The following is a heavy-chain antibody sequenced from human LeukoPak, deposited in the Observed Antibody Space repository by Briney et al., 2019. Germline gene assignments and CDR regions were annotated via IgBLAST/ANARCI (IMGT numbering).Heavy chain of an antibody. CDR1: GGSISSSSYY. CDR3: GRGHFGGGYYPYYMDV. V-gene: IGHV4-39*07. Sequence: SETLSLTCTVSGGSISSSSYYWGWIRQPPGKGLEWIGSIYYSGSTYYNPSLKSRVTISVDTSKNQFSLKLSSVTAADTAVYYCGRGHFGGGYYPYYMDVWGKGTTVTVSS. CDR2: IYYSGST. J-gene: IGHJ6*03. D-gene: IGHD3-10*01.